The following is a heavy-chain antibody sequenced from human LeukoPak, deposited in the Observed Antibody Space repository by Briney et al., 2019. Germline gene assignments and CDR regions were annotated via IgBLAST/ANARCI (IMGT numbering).Heavy chain of an antibody. D-gene: IGHD5-18*01. J-gene: IGHJ4*02. CDR2: INHSGST. Sequence: SEPLSLTCAVYGGSFSGYYWSWIRQPPGKGLEWIGEINHSGSTNYNPSLKSRVTISVDTSKNQFSLKLSSVTAADTAVYYCARGGVDTAMGNDFDYWGQGTLVTVSS. CDR1: GGSFSGYY. V-gene: IGHV4-34*01. CDR3: ARGGVDTAMGNDFDY.